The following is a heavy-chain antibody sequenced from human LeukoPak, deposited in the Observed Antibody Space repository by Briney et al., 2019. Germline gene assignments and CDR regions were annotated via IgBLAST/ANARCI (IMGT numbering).Heavy chain of an antibody. CDR2: IYSGGST. D-gene: IGHD2-15*01. Sequence: HPGGSLRLSCAASGFTVSSNYMSWVRQAPGKGLEWVSVIYSGGSTYYADSVKGRFTISRDNSKNTLYLQMNSLRAEDTAVYYCARDQYCSGGSCTDYWGQGTPVTVSS. J-gene: IGHJ4*02. CDR3: ARDQYCSGGSCTDY. CDR1: GFTVSSNY. V-gene: IGHV3-53*01.